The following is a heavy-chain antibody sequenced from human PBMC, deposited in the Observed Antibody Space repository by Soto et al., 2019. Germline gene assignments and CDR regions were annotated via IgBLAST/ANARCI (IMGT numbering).Heavy chain of an antibody. CDR1: GFTFSSYW. V-gene: IGHV3-7*01. D-gene: IGHD3-3*01. Sequence: GGSLRLSCAASGFTFSSYWMSWVRQAPGKGLEWVANIKQDGSEKYYVDSVKGRFTISRDNAKNSLYLQMNSLRAEDTAVYYCARDGSLRFLEWLLPYQGAYYYYGMDVWGQGTTVTVSS. CDR3: ARDGSLRFLEWLLPYQGAYYYYGMDV. J-gene: IGHJ6*02. CDR2: IKQDGSEK.